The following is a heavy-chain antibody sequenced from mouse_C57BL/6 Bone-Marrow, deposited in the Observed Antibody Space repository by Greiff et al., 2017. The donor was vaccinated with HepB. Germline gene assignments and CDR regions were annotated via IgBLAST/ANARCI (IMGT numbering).Heavy chain of an antibody. CDR1: GYTFTSYW. V-gene: IGHV1-5*01. CDR3: TRADYGSSHWYFDV. Sequence: VQLQQSGTVLARPGASVKMSCKTSGYTFTSYWMHWVKQRPGQGPEWIGAIYPGNSDTSYNQKFKGKAKLTAVTSASTAYMELSSLTNEDSAVYYCTRADYGSSHWYFDVWGTGTTVTVSS. J-gene: IGHJ1*03. CDR2: IYPGNSDT. D-gene: IGHD1-1*01.